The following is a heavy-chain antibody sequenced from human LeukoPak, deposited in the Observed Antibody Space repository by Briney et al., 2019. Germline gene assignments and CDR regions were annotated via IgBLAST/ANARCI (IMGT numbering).Heavy chain of an antibody. J-gene: IGHJ6*02. CDR1: GGSISSGSYY. D-gene: IGHD4-23*01. CDR2: IYTSGST. CDR3: ASTVAVGYYYYYGMDV. V-gene: IGHV4-61*02. Sequence: SQTLSLTCTVSGGSISSGSYYWSWIRQPAGKGLEWIGRIYTSGSTNYSPSLKSRVTISVDTSKNQFSLKLSSVTAADTAVYYCASTVAVGYYYYYGMDVWGQGTTVTVSS.